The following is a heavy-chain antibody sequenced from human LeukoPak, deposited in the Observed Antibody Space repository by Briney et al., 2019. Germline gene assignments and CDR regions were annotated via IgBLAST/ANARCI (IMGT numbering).Heavy chain of an antibody. CDR3: ARAGEYYYDNSGYYPNDAFDI. CDR2: IYHSGST. D-gene: IGHD3-22*01. V-gene: IGHV4-30-2*01. CDR1: GGSISSGGYS. J-gene: IGHJ3*02. Sequence: SETLSLTCAVSGGSISSGGYSWSWIRQPPGKGLEWIGYIYHSGSTYYNPSLKSRVTISVDRSKNQFSLKLGSVTAADTAVYYCARAGEYYYDNSGYYPNDAFDIWGQGTMVTVSS.